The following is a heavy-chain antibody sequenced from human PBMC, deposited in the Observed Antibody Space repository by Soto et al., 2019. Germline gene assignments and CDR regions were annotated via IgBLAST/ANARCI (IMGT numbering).Heavy chain of an antibody. CDR2: INHSGST. D-gene: IGHD3-10*01. CDR1: GGSFSGYY. Sequence: QVQLQQWGAGLLKPSETLSLTCAVYGGSFSGYYWSWIRQPPGKGLDCIGEINHSGSTNYNPSLKSRVTISVDTSKNQSSLKLSSVTAADTAVYYCARDHYYGSGSYYRNWFDPWGQGTLVTVSS. J-gene: IGHJ5*02. V-gene: IGHV4-34*01. CDR3: ARDHYYGSGSYYRNWFDP.